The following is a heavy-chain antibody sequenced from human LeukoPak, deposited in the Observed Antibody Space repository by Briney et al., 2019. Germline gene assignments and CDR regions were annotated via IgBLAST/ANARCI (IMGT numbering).Heavy chain of an antibody. J-gene: IGHJ4*02. CDR3: ARGGPAPPLDF. D-gene: IGHD2-2*01. CDR1: GFTFSSYG. V-gene: IGHV3-33*01. CDR2: IWYDGSNK. Sequence: GGSLKLSCAASGFTFSSYGMHWVRQAPGKGLEWVAVIWYDGSNKYYADSVKGRFTISRDNSKNTLYLQMNSLRAEDTAVYYCARGGPAPPLDFWGQGTLVTFSS.